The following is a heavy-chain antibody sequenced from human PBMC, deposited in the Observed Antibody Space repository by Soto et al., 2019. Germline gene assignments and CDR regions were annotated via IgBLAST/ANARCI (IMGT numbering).Heavy chain of an antibody. V-gene: IGHV1-69*06. Sequence: SVKVSCKASGGTFSSYAISWVRQAPGQGLEWMGGIIPIFGTANYAQKFQGRVTITADKSTSTAYMELSSLRSEDTAVYYCARAVATGDNWFDPWGQGTLVTVSS. CDR3: ARAVATGDNWFDP. CDR2: IIPIFGTA. D-gene: IGHD5-12*01. J-gene: IGHJ5*02. CDR1: GGTFSSYA.